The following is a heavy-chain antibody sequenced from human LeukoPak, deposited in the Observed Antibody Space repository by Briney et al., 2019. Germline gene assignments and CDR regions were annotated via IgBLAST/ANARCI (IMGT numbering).Heavy chain of an antibody. CDR2: ISAYNGNT. D-gene: IGHD3-10*01. Sequence: EASVKVSCKASGYTFSSYGISWVRQAPGQGLEWMGWISAYNGNTNYAQKLQGRLTMTTDTSTSTAYMELRSLRSDDTAVYYCARDQTRTVRGLPGPWGQGTLVTVSS. CDR1: GYTFSSYG. V-gene: IGHV1-18*04. CDR3: ARDQTRTVRGLPGP. J-gene: IGHJ5*02.